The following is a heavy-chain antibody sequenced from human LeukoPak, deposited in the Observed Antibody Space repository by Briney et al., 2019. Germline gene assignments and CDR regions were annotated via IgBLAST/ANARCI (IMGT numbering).Heavy chain of an antibody. V-gene: IGHV1-69*05. D-gene: IGHD2-15*01. Sequence: SVKVPCKASGGTFSSYAISWVRQAPGQGLEWMGRIIPIFGTANYAQKFQGRVTITTDESTSTAYMELSSLRSEDTAVYYCATNRDCSGGSCYPYYYCYMDVWGKGTTVTVSS. CDR1: GGTFSSYA. CDR2: IIPIFGTA. CDR3: ATNRDCSGGSCYPYYYCYMDV. J-gene: IGHJ6*03.